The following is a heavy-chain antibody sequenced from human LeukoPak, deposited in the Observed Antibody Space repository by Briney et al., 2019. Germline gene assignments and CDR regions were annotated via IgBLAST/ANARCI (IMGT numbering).Heavy chain of an antibody. V-gene: IGHV3-9*01. J-gene: IGHJ6*02. Sequence: PGRSLRLSCAASGFTFDDYAMHWVRQAPGKGLEWVSGISWNSGSIGYADSVKGRFTISRDNAKNSLYLQMNSLRAEDTALYYCAKVRLGGMDVWGQGTTVTVSS. CDR2: ISWNSGSI. CDR3: AKVRLGGMDV. CDR1: GFTFDDYA. D-gene: IGHD1-26*01.